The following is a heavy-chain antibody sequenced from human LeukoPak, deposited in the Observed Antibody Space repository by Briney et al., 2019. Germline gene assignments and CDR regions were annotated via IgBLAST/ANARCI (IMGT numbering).Heavy chain of an antibody. Sequence: ASVKVSRKASGYTFTSYGISWVRQAPGQGLEWMGWISAYNGNTNYAQKLQGRVTMTTDTSTSTAYMELRSLRSDDTAVYYCASSYGSGANYYYHMDVWGKGTTVTVSS. CDR3: ASSYGSGANYYYHMDV. D-gene: IGHD3-10*01. V-gene: IGHV1-18*01. CDR1: GYTFTSYG. CDR2: ISAYNGNT. J-gene: IGHJ6*03.